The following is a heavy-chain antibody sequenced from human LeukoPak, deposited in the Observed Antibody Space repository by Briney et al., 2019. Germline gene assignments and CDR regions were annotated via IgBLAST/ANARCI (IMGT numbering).Heavy chain of an antibody. J-gene: IGHJ4*02. CDR3: ARVRGSGSYYGGFIDY. V-gene: IGHV4-31*03. CDR1: GGSISSGGYY. CDR2: IYYSGST. Sequence: SETLSLTCTVSGGSISSGGYYWSWIRQHPGKGLEWIGYIYYSGSTYYNPSLKSRVTISVDTSKNQFSLKLSAVTAADSAVYYCARVRGSGSYYGGFIDYWGQGTLVTVSS. D-gene: IGHD3-10*01.